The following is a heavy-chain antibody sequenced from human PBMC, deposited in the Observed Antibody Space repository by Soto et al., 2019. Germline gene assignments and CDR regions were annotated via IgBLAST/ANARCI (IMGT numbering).Heavy chain of an antibody. CDR2: ISSNGNTR. CDR1: GFTFSSNN. CDR3: ARDSGEWEVLYDAFDI. D-gene: IGHD1-26*01. Sequence: PGGSLRLSCVASGFTFSSNNMNWVRQAPGKGLEWVSYISSNGNTRYYADSVKGRFTISRDNAKNSLYLQMNSLRDEDTAVYYCARDSGEWEVLYDAFDIWGQGTLVTVSS. V-gene: IGHV3-48*02. J-gene: IGHJ3*02.